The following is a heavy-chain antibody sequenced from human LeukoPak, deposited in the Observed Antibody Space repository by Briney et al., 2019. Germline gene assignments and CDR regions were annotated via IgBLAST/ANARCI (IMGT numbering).Heavy chain of an antibody. CDR3: AREAGLDPSYDSSGYQGFDY. Sequence: AGGSLRLSCAASGFTFSSYWMSWVRQAPGKGLEWVANIKQDGSEKYYVDSVKGRFTISRDNAKNSLYLQMNSLRAEDTAVYYCAREAGLDPSYDSSGYQGFDYWGQGTLATVSS. V-gene: IGHV3-7*01. CDR2: IKQDGSEK. CDR1: GFTFSSYW. D-gene: IGHD3-22*01. J-gene: IGHJ4*02.